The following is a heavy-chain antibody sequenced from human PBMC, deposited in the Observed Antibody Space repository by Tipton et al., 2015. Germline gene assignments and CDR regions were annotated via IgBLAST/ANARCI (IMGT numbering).Heavy chain of an antibody. CDR3: ARDITATGRGYYGLDV. V-gene: IGHV3-9*01. J-gene: IGHJ6*02. D-gene: IGHD1-20*01. Sequence: GRFTISRDNAKDSLYLQMNSLRADDTALYYCARDITATGRGYYGLDVWGQGTTVTVSS.